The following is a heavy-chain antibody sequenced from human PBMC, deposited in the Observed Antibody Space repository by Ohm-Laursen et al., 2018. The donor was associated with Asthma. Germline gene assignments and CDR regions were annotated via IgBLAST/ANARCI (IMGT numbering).Heavy chain of an antibody. Sequence: SLRLSCTASGFTITNYWMHWVRQAPGKGLVWVSRINGDGVIKSYAASVKGRFTISRDDAKNTVYLQMNSLRVDDTAVYYCAYEFGGSGDYWGQGTLVTVSS. V-gene: IGHV3-74*01. CDR1: GFTITNYW. CDR2: INGDGVIK. CDR3: AYEFGGSGDY. D-gene: IGHD3-10*01. J-gene: IGHJ4*02.